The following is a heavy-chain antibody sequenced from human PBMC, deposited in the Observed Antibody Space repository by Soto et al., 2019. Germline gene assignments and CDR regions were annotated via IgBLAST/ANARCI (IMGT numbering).Heavy chain of an antibody. CDR2: ILPVFGTP. D-gene: IGHD6-13*01. J-gene: IGHJ6*02. V-gene: IGHV1-69*06. CDR3: ARSAAAGLKGGLDV. CDR1: GGIFNSFA. Sequence: QVQLVQSGAEVKKPESSVKVSCKASGGIFNSFAISWVRQAPGQGLEWMGGILPVFGTPSNSPNFQGRITIYADRSTPTAYMELSSLRFEDSAVYYCARSAAAGLKGGLDVWGQGTRVTVSS.